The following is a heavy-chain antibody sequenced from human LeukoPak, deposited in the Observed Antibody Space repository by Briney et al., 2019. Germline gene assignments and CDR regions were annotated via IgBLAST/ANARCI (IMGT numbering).Heavy chain of an antibody. V-gene: IGHV3-53*01. CDR1: GLSVTNDY. J-gene: IGHJ4*02. D-gene: IGHD5-24*01. CDR3: ARGDGYNSFDY. Sequence: GGSLRLSRAVSGLSVTNDYLSGVRQAPGKGLEWVSVFYVGGATYYADSVKGRFTISRDNSENTLYLQMKSLRAEDTAVYYCARGDGYNSFDYWGQGTLVTVSS. CDR2: FYVGGAT.